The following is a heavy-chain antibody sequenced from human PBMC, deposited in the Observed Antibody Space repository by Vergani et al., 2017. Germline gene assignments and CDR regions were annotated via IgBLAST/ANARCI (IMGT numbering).Heavy chain of an antibody. V-gene: IGHV4-34*01. CDR2: IYYSGST. D-gene: IGHD3-3*01. CDR3: ARDGPRGPWSGYFWFDP. Sequence: QVQLQQWGAGLLKPSETLSLTCAVYGGSFSGYYWGWIRQPPGKGLEWIGSIYYSGSTYYNPSLKSRVTISVDTSKNQFSLKLSSVTAADTAVYYCARDGPRGPWSGYFWFDPWGQGTLVTVSS. CDR1: GGSFSGYY. J-gene: IGHJ5*02.